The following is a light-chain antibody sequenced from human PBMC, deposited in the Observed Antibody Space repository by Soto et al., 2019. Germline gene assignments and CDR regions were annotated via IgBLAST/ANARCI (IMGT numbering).Light chain of an antibody. CDR2: GAS. CDR3: QQSYSTPRT. Sequence: VQMTQSPSSLSASVGDRVTITCRASQSISTYLNWYQQKPGKAPKALIYGASSLQSGVPSRFSGSGSGTVFTLTISNLQPEDFATYYCQQSYSTPRTFGPGTQLDIK. V-gene: IGKV1-39*01. CDR1: QSISTY. J-gene: IGKJ2*01.